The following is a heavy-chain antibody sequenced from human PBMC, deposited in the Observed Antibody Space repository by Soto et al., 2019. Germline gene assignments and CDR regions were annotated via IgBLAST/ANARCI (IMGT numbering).Heavy chain of an antibody. CDR3: ARCSIDWLGPGRYFDY. J-gene: IGHJ4*02. D-gene: IGHD3-9*01. Sequence: SGPLSVTCTVSGGSICSYYWSWIRQSPGKGLEWIGYIYYSGSTNYNPSLKSRVTISVDTSKNQFSLKLSSVTAADTAVYYCARCSIDWLGPGRYFDYWGQGTLVTVSS. V-gene: IGHV4-59*01. CDR1: GGSICSYY. CDR2: IYYSGST.